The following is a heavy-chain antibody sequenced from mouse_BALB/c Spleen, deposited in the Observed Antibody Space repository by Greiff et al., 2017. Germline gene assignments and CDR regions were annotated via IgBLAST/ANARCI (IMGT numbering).Heavy chain of an antibody. Sequence: EVKLMESGAELVKPGASVKLSCTASGFNIKDTYMHWVKQRPEQGLEWIGRIDPANGNTKYDPKFQGKATITADTSSNTAYLQLSSLTSEDTAVYYCAREGITTDYYAMDYWGQGTSVTVSS. CDR1: GFNIKDTY. J-gene: IGHJ4*01. CDR3: AREGITTDYYAMDY. V-gene: IGHV14-3*02. CDR2: IDPANGNT. D-gene: IGHD2-4*01.